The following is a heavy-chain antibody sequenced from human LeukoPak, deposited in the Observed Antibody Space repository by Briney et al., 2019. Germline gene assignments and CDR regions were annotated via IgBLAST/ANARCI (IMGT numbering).Heavy chain of an antibody. CDR3: ARGPGIAVAPLQR. D-gene: IGHD6-19*01. Sequence: PGGSLRLSCAVSGFTLSTYSMSWVRQAPGKGLEWVSSISGSRSDIYYADSVKGRFTISSDNAKNSLYLQMNSLRAEDTAVYYCARGPGIAVAPLQRWGQGTLVTVSS. J-gene: IGHJ1*01. V-gene: IGHV3-21*01. CDR2: ISGSRSDI. CDR1: GFTLSTYS.